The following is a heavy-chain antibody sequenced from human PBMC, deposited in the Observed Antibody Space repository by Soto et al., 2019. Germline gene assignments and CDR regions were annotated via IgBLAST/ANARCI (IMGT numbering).Heavy chain of an antibody. CDR1: GFTFSSYW. Sequence: PGGSLRLSCGASGFTFSSYWMHWVRQAPGKGLVWVSRINSDGSSTSYADSVKGRFTISRDNAKNTLYLQMNSLRAEDTAVYYCVRTTGTTAKRWYYYYMDVWGKGTTVTVSS. D-gene: IGHD1-1*01. CDR2: INSDGSST. CDR3: VRTTGTTAKRWYYYYMDV. J-gene: IGHJ6*03. V-gene: IGHV3-74*01.